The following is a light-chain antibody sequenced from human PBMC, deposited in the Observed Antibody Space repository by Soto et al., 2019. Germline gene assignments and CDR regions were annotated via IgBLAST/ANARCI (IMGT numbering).Light chain of an antibody. CDR1: RADIGAYDY. CDR3: NSYTNSSAVV. Sequence: QSALTQPASVSGSPGQSITISCAGTRADIGAYDYVSWYQQHPGNAPKLLVYEVTNRPSGVSDRFSGSKSGNTASLTISGLQAEDEADYYCNSYTNSSAVVFGGGTKVTVL. J-gene: IGLJ2*01. CDR2: EVT. V-gene: IGLV2-14*01.